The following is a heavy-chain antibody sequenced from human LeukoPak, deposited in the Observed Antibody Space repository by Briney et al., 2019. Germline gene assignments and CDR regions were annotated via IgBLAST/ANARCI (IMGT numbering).Heavy chain of an antibody. CDR3: ARDLGSENYYYYGMDV. V-gene: IGHV3-21*04. D-gene: IGHD3-10*01. CDR2: ISSSSSYI. Sequence: PGGSLRLSCAASGFTFSSYSMNWVRQAPGKGLEWVSSISSSSSYIYYADSVKGRFTISRDNAKNSLYLQMNSLRAEDTAVYYCARDLGSENYYYYGMDVWGQGTTVTVSS. CDR1: GFTFSSYS. J-gene: IGHJ6*02.